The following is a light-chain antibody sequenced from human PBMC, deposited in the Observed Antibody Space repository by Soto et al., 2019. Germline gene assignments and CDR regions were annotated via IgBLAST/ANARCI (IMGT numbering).Light chain of an antibody. Sequence: IQLTQSPSSLSASVGDRVTVTCRASQNINLYLNWYQQKPGKAPTLLIYGASSFQSGVPSRFSGGGSRTDFTLTISSLQAEDLATYYCQQSDRSPYTFGQGTRLEI. CDR1: QNINLY. CDR3: QQSDRSPYT. V-gene: IGKV1-39*01. J-gene: IGKJ2*01. CDR2: GAS.